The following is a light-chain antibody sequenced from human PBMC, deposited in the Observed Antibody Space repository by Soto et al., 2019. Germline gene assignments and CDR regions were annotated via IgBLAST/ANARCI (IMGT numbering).Light chain of an antibody. CDR2: DAS. V-gene: IGKV3D-20*01. CDR3: QQYGSSPRT. CDR1: QSVSRSY. J-gene: IGKJ1*01. Sequence: EIVLTQSPGTLSLSPGDRATLSCRASQSVSRSYLGWYQQKPGLAPRLLIYDASSRATGIPDRFSRSGSGTDFTLTISRLEPEDFAVYYCQQYGSSPRTFGQGTKVDIK.